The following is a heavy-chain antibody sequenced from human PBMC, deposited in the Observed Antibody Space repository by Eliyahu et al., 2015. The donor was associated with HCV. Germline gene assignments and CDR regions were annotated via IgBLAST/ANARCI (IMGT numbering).Heavy chain of an antibody. Sequence: QVHLVQSGAEVKKPGSSVKVSCKASGDTFSSYTITWVRQAPAPGLEWMGRFISFLGTADYAQKFQDSVTITADKSTSTAYMELTNLRSEDTAVYYCARVNWGGAFDIWGQGTMVVVSS. D-gene: IGHD3-16*01. CDR2: FISFLGTA. V-gene: IGHV1-69*08. CDR3: ARVNWGGAFDI. J-gene: IGHJ3*02. CDR1: GDTFSSYT.